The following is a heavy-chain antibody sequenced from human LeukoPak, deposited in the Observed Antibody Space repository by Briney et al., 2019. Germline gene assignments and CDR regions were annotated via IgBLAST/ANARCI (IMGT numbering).Heavy chain of an antibody. CDR2: IIPLFGRT. CDR3: ARYGDDAFDI. CDR1: GGTFNSNV. J-gene: IGHJ3*02. D-gene: IGHD4-17*01. Sequence: ASVKVSCKASGGTFNSNVISWVRQAPGQGLEWMGGIIPLFGRTNYAQKLQGRVTMTTDTSTSTAYMELRSLRSDDTAVYYCARYGDDAFDIWGQGTMVTVSS. V-gene: IGHV1-69*05.